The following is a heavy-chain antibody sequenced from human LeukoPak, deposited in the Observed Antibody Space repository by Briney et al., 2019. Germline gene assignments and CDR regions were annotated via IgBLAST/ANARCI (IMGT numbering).Heavy chain of an antibody. J-gene: IGHJ4*02. V-gene: IGHV4-34*01. D-gene: IGHD3-3*01. Sequence: SEALSLTCAVYGGSFSGYYWSWIRQPPGKGLEWIGEINHSGSTNYNPSLKSRVTISVDTSKNQFSLKLSSVTAADTAVYYCAGGLYYDFWSGYMVPFDYWGQGTLVTVSS. CDR2: INHSGST. CDR1: GGSFSGYY. CDR3: AGGLYYDFWSGYMVPFDY.